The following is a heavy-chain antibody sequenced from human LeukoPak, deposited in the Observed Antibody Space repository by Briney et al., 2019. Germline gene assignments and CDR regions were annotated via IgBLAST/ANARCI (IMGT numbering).Heavy chain of an antibody. CDR2: TSGTGGST. V-gene: IGHV3-23*01. D-gene: IGHD6-13*01. Sequence: GGSLRLSCAASGFTSSSYAMSWVRQAPGKGLEWVSATSGTGGSTYYADSVKGRFTISRDNSKNTLYLQMNSLRAEDTAVYYCAKINAASANYYYYGMDVWGQGTTVTVSS. CDR1: GFTSSSYA. J-gene: IGHJ6*02. CDR3: AKINAASANYYYYGMDV.